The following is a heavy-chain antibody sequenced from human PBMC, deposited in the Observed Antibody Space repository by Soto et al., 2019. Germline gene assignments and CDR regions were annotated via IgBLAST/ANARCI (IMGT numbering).Heavy chain of an antibody. D-gene: IGHD3-10*01. J-gene: IGHJ6*02. V-gene: IGHV3-30*18. CDR3: AKVRFGERYYYYGMDV. CDR2: ISYDGSNK. CDR1: GFTFSSYG. Sequence: AGGSLSLSCAASGFTFSSYGMHWVRQAPGKGLEWVAVISYDGSNKYYADSVKGRFTISRDNSKNTLYLQMNSLRAEDTAVYYCAKVRFGERYYYYGMDVWGQGTTVTVSS.